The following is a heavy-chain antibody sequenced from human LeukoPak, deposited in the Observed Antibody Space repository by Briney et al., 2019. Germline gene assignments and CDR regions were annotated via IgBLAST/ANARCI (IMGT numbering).Heavy chain of an antibody. J-gene: IGHJ2*01. CDR1: GGSISSYY. CDR3: ARDRGAAWWYFDL. D-gene: IGHD3-10*01. CDR2: IYYSGST. V-gene: IGHV4-59*01. Sequence: SETLSLTCTVSGGSISSYYWSWIRQPLGKGLEWIGYIYYSGSTNYNPSLKSRVTISVDTSKNQFSLKLKSVTAADTAVYYCARDRGAAWWYFDLWGRGTLVTVSS.